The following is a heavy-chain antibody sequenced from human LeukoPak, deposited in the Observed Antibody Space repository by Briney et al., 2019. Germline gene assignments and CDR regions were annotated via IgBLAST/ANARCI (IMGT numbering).Heavy chain of an antibody. Sequence: QPGRSLRLSCAASGFTFSSYGMHWVRQAPGKGLGWVAVIWYDGSNKYYADSVKGRFTISRDNSKNTLYLQMNSLRAEDTAVYYCAKGVFYDSSGYYYGGAAFDIWGQGTMVTVSS. D-gene: IGHD3-22*01. CDR1: GFTFSSYG. CDR3: AKGVFYDSSGYYYGGAAFDI. V-gene: IGHV3-33*06. J-gene: IGHJ3*02. CDR2: IWYDGSNK.